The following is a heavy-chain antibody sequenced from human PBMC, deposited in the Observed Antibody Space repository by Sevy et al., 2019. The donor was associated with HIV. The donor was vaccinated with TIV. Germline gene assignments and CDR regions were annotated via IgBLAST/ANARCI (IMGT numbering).Heavy chain of an antibody. CDR3: AREGSPYDTYYYYYGMDV. D-gene: IGHD5-12*01. CDR2: LSGSGGST. V-gene: IGHV3-23*01. J-gene: IGHJ6*02. Sequence: GGSLRLSCAASGFTFSSYAMNWVRQAPGKGLEWVSGLSGSGGSTNYADSVKGRFTISRDNSQNSLFLQMNTLRAEDTAVYYCAREGSPYDTYYYYYGMDVWGQGTTVTVSS. CDR1: GFTFSSYA.